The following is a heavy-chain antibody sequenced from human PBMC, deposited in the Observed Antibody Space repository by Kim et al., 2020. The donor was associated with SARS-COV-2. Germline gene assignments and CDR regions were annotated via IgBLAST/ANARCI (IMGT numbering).Heavy chain of an antibody. CDR3: AREAVAGAFDY. CDR2: VNGGNGNT. D-gene: IGHD6-19*01. J-gene: IGHJ4*02. Sequence: ASVKVSCKAPGYTFTTFALYWVRRAPGQRLEWMGWVNGGNGNTRYSQKFQGRVSITRDTSATTAYLELSGLISEDTAVYYCAREAVAGAFDYWGQGTLVTVSS. V-gene: IGHV1-3*01. CDR1: GYTFTTFA.